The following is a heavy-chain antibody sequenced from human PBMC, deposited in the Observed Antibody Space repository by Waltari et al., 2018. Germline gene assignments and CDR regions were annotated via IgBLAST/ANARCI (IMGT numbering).Heavy chain of an antibody. D-gene: IGHD1-1*01. CDR2: IWYDGSNK. CDR1: GFTFSSYG. CDR3: AADGNWNNYYMDV. V-gene: IGHV3-33*01. Sequence: QVQLVESGGGVVQPGRSLRLSCAASGFTFSSYGMQWVRQAPGKGLEWVAVIWYDGSNKYYADSVKGRFTISRDNSKNTLYLQMNSLRAEDTAVYYCAADGNWNNYYMDVWGKGTTVTVSS. J-gene: IGHJ6*03.